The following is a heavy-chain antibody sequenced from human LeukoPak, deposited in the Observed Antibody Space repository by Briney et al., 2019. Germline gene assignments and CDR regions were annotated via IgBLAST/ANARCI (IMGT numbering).Heavy chain of an antibody. D-gene: IGHD3-3*01. CDR1: GYTFTGYY. Sequence: VASVKVSCKASGYTFTGYYMHWVRQAPGQGLEWMGWINPNSGGTNYAQKFQGRVTMTRDTSISTAYMELGRLRSDDTAVYYCAMDREEWNDAFDIWGQGTMVTVSS. CDR2: INPNSGGT. CDR3: AMDREEWNDAFDI. V-gene: IGHV1-2*02. J-gene: IGHJ3*02.